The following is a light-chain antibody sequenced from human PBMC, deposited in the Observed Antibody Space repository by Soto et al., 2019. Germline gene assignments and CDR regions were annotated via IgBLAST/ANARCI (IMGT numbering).Light chain of an antibody. J-gene: IGKJ5*01. CDR3: QHYNNYPIT. CDR2: KAS. Sequence: DLQMTQSPSTLSASVGDRVTITCRASQIISSWLAWYQQKPGKAPKLLIYKASTLESGVPSRFSGGGSVTEFTLTISSLQPDDFATYYCQHYNNYPITFGQGTLLEIK. V-gene: IGKV1-5*03. CDR1: QIISSW.